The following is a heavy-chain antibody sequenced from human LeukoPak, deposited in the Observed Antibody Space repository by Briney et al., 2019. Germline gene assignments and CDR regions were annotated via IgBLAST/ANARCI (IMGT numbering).Heavy chain of an antibody. CDR1: GYTFTSYD. D-gene: IGHD3-10*01. Sequence: ASVKVSCKASGYTFTSYDINWVRQATGQGLEWMEWMNPNSGNTGYAQKFQGRVTMTRNTSISTAYMELSSLRSEDTAVYYCARRITMVRGAIGYWGQGTMVTVSS. J-gene: IGHJ4*02. CDR3: ARRITMVRGAIGY. CDR2: MNPNSGNT. V-gene: IGHV1-8*01.